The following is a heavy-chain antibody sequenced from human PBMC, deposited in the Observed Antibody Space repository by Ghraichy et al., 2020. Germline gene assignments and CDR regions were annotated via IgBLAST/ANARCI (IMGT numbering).Heavy chain of an antibody. CDR2: MSWDGGSK. D-gene: IGHD6-19*01. CDR3: AKGNDSGFGQWSFDY. J-gene: IGHJ4*02. Sequence: GGSLRLSCAASGFTFDDYTMHWVRQAPGKGLEWVSFMSWDGGSKYYADSVKGRFTISRDNSKNSLYLQMNSLRTEDTALYYCAKGNDSGFGQWSFDYWGQGTLVTVSS. CDR1: GFTFDDYT. V-gene: IGHV3-43*01.